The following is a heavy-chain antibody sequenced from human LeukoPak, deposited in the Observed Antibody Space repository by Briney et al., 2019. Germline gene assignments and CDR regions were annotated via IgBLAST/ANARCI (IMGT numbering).Heavy chain of an antibody. Sequence: ASAKVSCKASGYTFTSYGISWVRQAPGQGLEWMGWISAYNGNTNYAQKLQGRVTMTTDTSTSTTYMELRSLRSDDTAVYYCARDHIGSEDGYNFYFDYWGQGTLVTVSS. CDR2: ISAYNGNT. V-gene: IGHV1-18*01. J-gene: IGHJ4*02. CDR3: ARDHIGSEDGYNFYFDY. D-gene: IGHD5-24*01. CDR1: GYTFTSYG.